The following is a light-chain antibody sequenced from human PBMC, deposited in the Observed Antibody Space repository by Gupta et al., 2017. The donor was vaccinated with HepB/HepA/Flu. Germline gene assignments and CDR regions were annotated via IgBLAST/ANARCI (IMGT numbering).Light chain of an antibody. CDR1: SNYFGRYNF. J-gene: IGLJ2*01. V-gene: IGLV2-8*01. CDR3: AAYEGYNNWI. CDR2: EVS. Sequence: QSALPQPPSAPGSPGQSVTISCTGTSNYFGRYNFVSWSQQPPGKAPLLIVSEVSKRTAGAPGRFSASKAGNTASLTVSALEAEEAADYHGAAYEGYNNWIFGGGTKLTVL.